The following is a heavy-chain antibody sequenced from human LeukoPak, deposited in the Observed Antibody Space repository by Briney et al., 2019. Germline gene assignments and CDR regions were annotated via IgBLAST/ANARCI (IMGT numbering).Heavy chain of an antibody. Sequence: MPGGSLRLSCAASGFTFSSYSMNWVRQAPGKGLEWVSSISSSSSYIYYADSVKGRFTISRDNAKNSLYLQMNSLRAEDTAVYYCARIYLKGYYYDSSMFRVPQNWFDPWGQGTLVTVSS. CDR2: ISSSSSYI. V-gene: IGHV3-21*01. CDR3: ARIYLKGYYYDSSMFRVPQNWFDP. J-gene: IGHJ5*02. D-gene: IGHD3-22*01. CDR1: GFTFSSYS.